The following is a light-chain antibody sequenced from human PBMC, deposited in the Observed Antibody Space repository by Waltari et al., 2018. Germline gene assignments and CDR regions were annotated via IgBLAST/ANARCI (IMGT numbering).Light chain of an antibody. CDR3: TSYTSSSTYV. CDR1: SSAVGGYNY. Sequence: QSALTQPASVSGSPGQSITISCTVTSSAVGGYNYVPWYQHHPGKAPKLMFYDVNKRPSGVSDRFSGSKSGNTASLTISGLQTEDEADYYCTSYTSSSTYVFGIGTKVTVL. J-gene: IGLJ1*01. V-gene: IGLV2-14*03. CDR2: DVN.